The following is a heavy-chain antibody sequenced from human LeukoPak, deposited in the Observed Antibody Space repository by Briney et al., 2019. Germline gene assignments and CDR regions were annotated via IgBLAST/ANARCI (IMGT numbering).Heavy chain of an antibody. J-gene: IGHJ6*02. Sequence: ASETLSLTCAVYGGSFSGYYWSWIRQPPGKGLEWIGEINHSGSTNYNPSLKSRVTISVDTSKNQFSLKLSSVTAADTAVYYCARVVVPAAIRKYYYGMDVWGQGTTVTVSS. CDR2: INHSGST. D-gene: IGHD2-2*01. CDR1: GGSFSGYY. CDR3: ARVVVPAAIRKYYYGMDV. V-gene: IGHV4-34*01.